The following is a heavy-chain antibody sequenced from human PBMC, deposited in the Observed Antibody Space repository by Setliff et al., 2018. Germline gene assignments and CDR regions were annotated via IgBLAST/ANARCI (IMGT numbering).Heavy chain of an antibody. CDR2: VHFTGST. D-gene: IGHD6-19*01. CDR1: GASIRNFY. V-gene: IGHV4-59*01. Sequence: SETLSLTCNVSGASIRNFYWTWIRRPPGKGLEWIGYVHFTGSTNYNPSLKSRVTMSVDVSKSQFSLRLSSVTAADTAVYYCARKVEQWLTPHFDYWGQGALVTVSS. CDR3: ARKVEQWLTPHFDY. J-gene: IGHJ4*02.